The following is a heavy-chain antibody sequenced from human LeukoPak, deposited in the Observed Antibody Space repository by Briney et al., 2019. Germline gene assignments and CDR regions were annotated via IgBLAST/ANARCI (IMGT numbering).Heavy chain of an antibody. Sequence: PSETLSPTCGVSGGTFSGYYWSWIRQPPGKGLEWIGEIYHSGKTNYNPTLKSRVTISVDASKREFSLRLNSVTAADAAVYYCARGNNFRFDYWGQETLVTVSS. D-gene: IGHD5-24*01. CDR2: IYHSGKT. J-gene: IGHJ4*02. CDR1: GGTFSGYY. V-gene: IGHV4-34*01. CDR3: ARGNNFRFDY.